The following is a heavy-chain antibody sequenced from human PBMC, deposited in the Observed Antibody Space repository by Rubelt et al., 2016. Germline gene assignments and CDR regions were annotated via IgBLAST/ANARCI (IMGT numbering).Heavy chain of an antibody. CDR1: GFTVSSNY. CDR3: ARGHDAFDI. Sequence: EVQLVESGGGLVQPGGSLRLSCAASGFTVSSNYMSWVRQAPGKGLEWVSVIYSGGSTYSAESVKGRFTIPRDNSKNTRYLQMNSLRAEDTAVYYCARGHDAFDIWGQGTMVTVSS. J-gene: IGHJ3*02. CDR2: IYSGGST. V-gene: IGHV3-66*01.